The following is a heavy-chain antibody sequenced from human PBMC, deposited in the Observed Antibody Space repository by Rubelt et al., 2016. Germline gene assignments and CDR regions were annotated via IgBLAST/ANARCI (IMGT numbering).Heavy chain of an antibody. CDR1: GFTFSSYG. Sequence: QVQLVESGGGVVQPGGSLRLSCAASGFTFSSYGMHWVRQAPGKGLEWVAFIRYDGSNKYYADSVKGRFTISRDNSKNTLYLQMNSLRAEDTAVYYCARGITMVRGVRNYYYYGMDVWGQGTTVTVSS. D-gene: IGHD3-10*01. CDR2: IRYDGSNK. V-gene: IGHV3-30*02. CDR3: ARGITMVRGVRNYYYYGMDV. J-gene: IGHJ6*02.